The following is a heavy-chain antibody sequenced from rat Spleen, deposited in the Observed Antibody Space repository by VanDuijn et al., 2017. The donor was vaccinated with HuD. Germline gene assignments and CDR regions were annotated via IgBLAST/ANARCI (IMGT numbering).Heavy chain of an antibody. CDR1: GYSISSAYR. V-gene: IGHV3-3*01. Sequence: EVQLQESGPGLVKPSQSLSLTCSVTGYSISSAYRWNWIRKFPGNKLEWMGYINSAGNTNYNPSLKSRISISRDTSKNQFFLKVNSLSTEDTATYYCARSEGTHYYLPFADWGQGTLVTVSS. J-gene: IGHJ3*01. D-gene: IGHD1-6*01. CDR3: ARSEGTHYYLPFAD. CDR2: INSAGNT.